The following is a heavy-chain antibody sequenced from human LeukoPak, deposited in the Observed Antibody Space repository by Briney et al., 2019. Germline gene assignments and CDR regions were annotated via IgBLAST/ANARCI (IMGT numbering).Heavy chain of an antibody. V-gene: IGHV4-31*03. Sequence: SQTLSLTCTVSGGSVSSVAYYWNWIRHLPGKGLEWIGYISYSGSSEFNPSLESRVTLPVDKSKNQFSLNLASVTAADTAMYYCARESAAGHYFIDVWGKGTTVTVS. D-gene: IGHD2-15*01. CDR1: GGSVSSVAYY. J-gene: IGHJ6*03. CDR2: ISYSGSS. CDR3: ARESAAGHYFIDV.